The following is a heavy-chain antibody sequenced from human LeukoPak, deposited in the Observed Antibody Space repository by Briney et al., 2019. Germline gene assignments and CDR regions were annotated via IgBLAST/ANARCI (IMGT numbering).Heavy chain of an antibody. J-gene: IGHJ4*02. Sequence: GGSLRLSCAVSGFTFSNYWMSWVRQAPGKGLEWVAHIKQDESEKYYVDSVKGRFTISRDNDKNSLYLQMNSLRAEDTAIYYCARDKIVGASKFDYWGQGTLVTVSS. CDR1: GFTFSNYW. CDR2: IKQDESEK. CDR3: ARDKIVGASKFDY. V-gene: IGHV3-7*01. D-gene: IGHD1-26*01.